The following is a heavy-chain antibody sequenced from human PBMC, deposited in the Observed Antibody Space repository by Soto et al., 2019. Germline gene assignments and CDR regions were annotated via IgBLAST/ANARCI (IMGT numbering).Heavy chain of an antibody. D-gene: IGHD2-15*01. V-gene: IGHV1-69*12. J-gene: IGHJ6*02. CDR2: IIPIFGTA. CDR3: ARHPGRPYYYYGMDV. CDR1: GGTFSTYA. Sequence: QVQLVQSGAEVKKPGSSVKVSCKASGGTFSTYAISWVRQAPGQGLEWMGGIIPIFGTADYAQKFQGRVTITADESTSTAYMELSSLRSQDTAVYYCARHPGRPYYYYGMDVWGQGTTVTVSS.